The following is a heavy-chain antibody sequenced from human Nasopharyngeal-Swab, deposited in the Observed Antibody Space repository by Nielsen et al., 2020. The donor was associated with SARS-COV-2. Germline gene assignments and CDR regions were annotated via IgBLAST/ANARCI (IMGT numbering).Heavy chain of an antibody. CDR3: ARHASGSYYPGVAGNWFDP. CDR1: GGSISSSSYY. Sequence: ETLSLTCTVSGGSISSSSYYWGGIRQPPGKGLEWIGSIYYSGSTYYNPSLKSRVTISVDTSKNQFSLKLSSVTAADTAVYYCARHASGSYYPGVAGNWFDPWGQGTLVTVSS. V-gene: IGHV4-39*01. CDR2: IYYSGST. D-gene: IGHD1-26*01. J-gene: IGHJ5*02.